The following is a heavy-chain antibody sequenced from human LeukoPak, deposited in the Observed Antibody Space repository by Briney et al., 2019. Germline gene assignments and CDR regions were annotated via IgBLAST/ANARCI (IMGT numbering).Heavy chain of an antibody. CDR2: ITTSSSTI. CDR1: GFIFSTYN. Sequence: GRSLRLSCAASGFIFSTYNMNWVRQAPGKGLEWVSYITTSSSTIYYADSVKGRFTISRDNAKNSLYLQMNSLRDEDTAVYYCARGLGYYGSGSYCLDCWGQGTLVTVSS. CDR3: ARGLGYYGSGSYCLDC. J-gene: IGHJ4*02. D-gene: IGHD3-10*01. V-gene: IGHV3-48*02.